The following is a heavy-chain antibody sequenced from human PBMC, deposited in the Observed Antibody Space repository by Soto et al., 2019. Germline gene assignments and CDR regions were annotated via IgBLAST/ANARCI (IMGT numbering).Heavy chain of an antibody. CDR1: GFTFSSYA. J-gene: IGHJ6*02. V-gene: IGHV3-30-3*01. CDR3: ARFYYDSSGYLPSPYYYYYSMDV. Sequence: PGGSLRLSCAASGFTFSSYAMHWVRQAPGKGLEWVAVISYDGSNKYYADSVKGRFTISRDNSKNTLYLQMNSLRAEDTAVYYCARFYYDSSGYLPSPYYYYYSMDVWGQGTTVTVSS. D-gene: IGHD3-22*01. CDR2: ISYDGSNK.